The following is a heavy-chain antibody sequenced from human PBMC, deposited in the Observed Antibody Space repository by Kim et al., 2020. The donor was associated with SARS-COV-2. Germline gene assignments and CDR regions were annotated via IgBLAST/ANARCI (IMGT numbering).Heavy chain of an antibody. D-gene: IGHD3-16*01. CDR1: GFTFSNYG. Sequence: GGSLRLSCAASGFTFSNYGMSWVRQAPGKGLEWVSAISANGGANYYADSVTRRCTFSRDTSKKTLYLQMSSLGAETAAFYYCAKAGGVDGLDYFGDGTL. J-gene: IGHJ4*03. CDR2: ISANGGAN. V-gene: IGHV3-23*01. CDR3: AKAGGVDGLDY.